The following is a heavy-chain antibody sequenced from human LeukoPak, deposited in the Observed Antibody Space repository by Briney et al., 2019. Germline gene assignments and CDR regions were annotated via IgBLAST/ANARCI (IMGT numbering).Heavy chain of an antibody. CDR1: GFTFSNYD. V-gene: IGHV3-48*03. CDR3: ATQGRSTMLGV. Sequence: SGGSLRLSCAASGFTFSNYDMNWVRQAPGKGLEWVSYITSRGSTIYYTDSVKGRFTISRDNAKNSLYLQMNSLRAEDTAVYYCATQGRSTMLGVWGQGTMVTVSS. J-gene: IGHJ3*01. CDR2: ITSRGSTI. D-gene: IGHD2-2*01.